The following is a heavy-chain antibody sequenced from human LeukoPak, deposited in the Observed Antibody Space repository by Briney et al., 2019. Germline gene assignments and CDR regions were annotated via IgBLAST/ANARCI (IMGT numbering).Heavy chain of an antibody. CDR2: ISSNGDST. J-gene: IGHJ4*02. CDR1: GFIFNSYA. D-gene: IGHD4-23*01. V-gene: IGHV3-64*01. CDR3: AISYGSNKNPFDY. Sequence: PGGSLRLSCAVSGFIFNSYAMHWVRQAPGKGLEYVSAISSNGDSTYYANSVRGRFTISRDNSKNTLYLQMGSLRAEDTAVYYCAISYGSNKNPFDYWGQGTLVTVSS.